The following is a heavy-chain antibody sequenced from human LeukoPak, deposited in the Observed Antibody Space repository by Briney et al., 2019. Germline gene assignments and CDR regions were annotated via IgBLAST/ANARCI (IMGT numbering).Heavy chain of an antibody. Sequence: GRSLRLSCAASGFTLSSYGMHWVRQAPGKGLEGVAVISYDGSNKYYADSVKGRFTISRDNSKNTLYLQMNSLRAEDTAVYYCAKDIRAADQDYYYGMDVWGQGTTVTVSS. V-gene: IGHV3-30*18. CDR2: ISYDGSNK. CDR1: GFTLSSYG. D-gene: IGHD2-15*01. CDR3: AKDIRAADQDYYYGMDV. J-gene: IGHJ6*02.